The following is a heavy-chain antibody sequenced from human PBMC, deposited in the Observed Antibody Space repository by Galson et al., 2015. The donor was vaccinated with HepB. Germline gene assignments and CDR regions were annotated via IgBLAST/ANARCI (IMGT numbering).Heavy chain of an antibody. CDR3: ARAHYYGSGGDFDY. D-gene: IGHD3-10*01. Sequence: SVKVSCKASGYTFTSYAMHWVHQAPGQGLEWMGWINAGNGNTKYSQKFQGRVTITRDTSASTAYMELSSLRSEDTAVYYCARAHYYGSGGDFDYWGQGTLVTVSS. J-gene: IGHJ4*02. CDR1: GYTFTSYA. V-gene: IGHV1-3*01. CDR2: INAGNGNT.